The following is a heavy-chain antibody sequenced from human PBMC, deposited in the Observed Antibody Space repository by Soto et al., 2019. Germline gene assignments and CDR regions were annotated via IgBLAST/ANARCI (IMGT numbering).Heavy chain of an antibody. D-gene: IGHD4-17*01. Sequence: EVQLVESGGGLVQPGGSLRLSCAASGFTFSSYSMNWVRQAPGKGLEWVSYISSSSSTIYYADSVKGRFTISRDNAKNSLYLQMNSLRDEDTAVYYCARDRPGVTSDYYYYYGMDVWGQGTTVTVSS. CDR1: GFTFSSYS. CDR2: ISSSSSTI. J-gene: IGHJ6*02. V-gene: IGHV3-48*02. CDR3: ARDRPGVTSDYYYYYGMDV.